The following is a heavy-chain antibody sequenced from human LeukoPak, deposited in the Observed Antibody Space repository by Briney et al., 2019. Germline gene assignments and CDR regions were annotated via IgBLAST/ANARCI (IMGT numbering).Heavy chain of an antibody. J-gene: IGHJ4*02. Sequence: GSLRLSCAASGFTFSGHWISWVRQAPGKGLEWVANINQGGSDKYYVDSVKGRFTISRDNANNLLYLQMNSLRGEDTAVYYCTRDRSRAEDDWGQGTLVTVSS. V-gene: IGHV3-7*01. D-gene: IGHD1-14*01. CDR1: GFTFSGHW. CDR3: TRDRSRAEDD. CDR2: INQGGSDK.